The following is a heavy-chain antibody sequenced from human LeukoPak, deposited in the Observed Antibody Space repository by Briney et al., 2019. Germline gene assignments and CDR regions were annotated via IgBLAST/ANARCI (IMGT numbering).Heavy chain of an antibody. Sequence: GASVKVSCKTSGYTFTSFGISWVRQAPGQGLEWMGWISAKNGNTNYAQKFQGRVTMTTGTSTTTAYMEMRSLRSDDTAVYYCARDHFIWGRLLSGTYDFWGQGTLVAVSS. V-gene: IGHV1-18*01. CDR3: ARDHFIWGRLLSGTYDF. CDR2: ISAKNGNT. CDR1: GYTFTSFG. J-gene: IGHJ4*02. D-gene: IGHD2-2*01.